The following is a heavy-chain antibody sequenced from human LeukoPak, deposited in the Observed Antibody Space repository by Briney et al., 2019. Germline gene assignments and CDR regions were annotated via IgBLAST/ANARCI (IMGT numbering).Heavy chain of an antibody. CDR2: IYTSGST. CDR3: ARDRMVRGVIGYFDY. D-gene: IGHD3-10*01. CDR1: GGSFSGYY. V-gene: IGHV4-4*07. Sequence: SETLSLTCAVYGGSFSGYYWSWIRQPPGKGLEWIGRIYTSGSTNYNPSLKSRVTMSVDTSKNQFSLKLSSVTAADTAVYYCARDRMVRGVIGYFDYWGQGTLVTVSS. J-gene: IGHJ4*02.